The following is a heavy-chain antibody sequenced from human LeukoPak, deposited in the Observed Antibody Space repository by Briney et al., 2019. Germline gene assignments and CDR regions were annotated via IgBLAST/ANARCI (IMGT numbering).Heavy chain of an antibody. J-gene: IGHJ4*02. D-gene: IGHD3-22*01. Sequence: ASVKVSCKASGYTFTSYGISWVRQAPGQGPEWMGWISAYNGNTNYAQKLQGRVTMTTDTSTSTAYMELRSLRSDDTAVYYCARDHEWDSSGYLVYWGQGTLVTVSS. CDR1: GYTFTSYG. V-gene: IGHV1-18*01. CDR2: ISAYNGNT. CDR3: ARDHEWDSSGYLVY.